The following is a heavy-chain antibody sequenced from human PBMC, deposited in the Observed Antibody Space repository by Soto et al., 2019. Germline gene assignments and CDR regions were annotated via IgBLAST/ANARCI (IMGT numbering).Heavy chain of an antibody. CDR1: GFTFSSYW. CDR3: ARDRITMVRGVIGY. Sequence: EVQLVESGGGLVQPGGSLRLSCAASGFTFSSYWMSWVRQAPGKGLEWVANIKQDGSEKYYVDSVKGRFTISRDNAKNSLYVQMNSLRAEDTAVYYCARDRITMVRGVIGYWGQGTLVTVSS. V-gene: IGHV3-7*01. D-gene: IGHD3-10*01. J-gene: IGHJ4*02. CDR2: IKQDGSEK.